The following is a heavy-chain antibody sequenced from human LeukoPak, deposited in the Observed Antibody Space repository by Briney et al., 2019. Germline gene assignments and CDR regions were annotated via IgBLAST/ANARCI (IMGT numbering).Heavy chain of an antibody. Sequence: GGSLRLSCAASGFTFSSYGMHWVRQAPGKGLEWVAFIRYDGSNKNYADSVKGRFTISRDNSKNTLYLQMNSLRAEDTAVYYCAKDLLGVGGYWGQGTLVTVSS. CDR3: AKDLLGVGGY. CDR1: GFTFSSYG. CDR2: IRYDGSNK. V-gene: IGHV3-30*02. D-gene: IGHD3-10*01. J-gene: IGHJ4*02.